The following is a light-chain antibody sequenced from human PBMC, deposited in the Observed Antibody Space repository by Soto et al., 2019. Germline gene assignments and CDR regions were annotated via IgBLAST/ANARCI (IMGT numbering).Light chain of an antibody. Sequence: DVVMTQSPDSLAVSLGERATINCKSSQNLLYNSNNKNYLAWYQQRPGQPPKLLIYWASTRESGVPDRFSGSGSGTDFTLTISSXQAADVAVYYCQQYYSTPPTFGQGTKVDIK. CDR1: QNLLYNSNNKNY. CDR2: WAS. V-gene: IGKV4-1*01. J-gene: IGKJ1*01. CDR3: QQYYSTPPT.